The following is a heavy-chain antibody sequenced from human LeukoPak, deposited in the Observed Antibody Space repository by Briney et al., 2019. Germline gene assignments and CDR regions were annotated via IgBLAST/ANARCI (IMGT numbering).Heavy chain of an antibody. D-gene: IGHD3-9*01. J-gene: IGHJ4*02. Sequence: GGSLRLSCAASGFTFSSYSMNWVRQASGKGLEWVSSISSSSSYIYYADSVKGRSTISRDNAKNSLYLQMNSLRAEDTAVYYCARDMDYDILTGYQGYFDYWGQGTLVTVSS. CDR1: GFTFSSYS. CDR2: ISSSSSYI. CDR3: ARDMDYDILTGYQGYFDY. V-gene: IGHV3-21*01.